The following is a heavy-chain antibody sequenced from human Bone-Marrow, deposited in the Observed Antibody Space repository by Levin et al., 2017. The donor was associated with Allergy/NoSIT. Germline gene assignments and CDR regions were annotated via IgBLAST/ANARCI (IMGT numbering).Heavy chain of an antibody. D-gene: IGHD5-24*01. CDR2: ISWNSAGI. CDR3: AKDRAVATIVGPVDY. J-gene: IGHJ4*02. Sequence: SLKISCAASGFTFDDYAMHWVRQAPGKGLEWVSGISWNSAGIAYADSVKGRFTVSRDNAKNSLYLQMDSLRAEDTALYYCAKDRAVATIVGPVDYWGQGTLVTVSS. CDR1: GFTFDDYA. V-gene: IGHV3-9*01.